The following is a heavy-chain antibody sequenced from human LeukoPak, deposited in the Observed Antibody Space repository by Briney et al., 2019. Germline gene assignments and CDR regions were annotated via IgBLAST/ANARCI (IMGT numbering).Heavy chain of an antibody. CDR3: VLGAYWNDDKNAFHI. CDR2: IGATGDT. Sequence: PGGSLRLPYVASGLTFSSYDMHWIRQAPGKGLEWVSSIGATGDTYYAGSVKGRFTISRENAKKSVYLQMSSLSAGDTAVYFCVLGAYWNDDKNAFHIWGPGTMVTVSS. J-gene: IGHJ3*02. D-gene: IGHD1-1*01. V-gene: IGHV3-13*01. CDR1: GLTFSSYD.